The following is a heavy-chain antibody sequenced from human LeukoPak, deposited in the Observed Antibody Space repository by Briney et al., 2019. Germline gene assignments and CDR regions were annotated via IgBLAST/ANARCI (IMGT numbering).Heavy chain of an antibody. D-gene: IGHD6-13*01. CDR3: ARIGYSSSCFDY. CDR2: IKQDGSVI. CDR1: GFTFSDYY. V-gene: IGHV3-7*05. Sequence: GGSLRLSCAASGFTFSDYYMNWVRQGPGKGLEWVANIKQDGSVIYYMDSVKGRFTISRDNAKNALHLQMNSLRAEDTAVYYCARIGYSSSCFDYWGQGTLVTVSS. J-gene: IGHJ4*02.